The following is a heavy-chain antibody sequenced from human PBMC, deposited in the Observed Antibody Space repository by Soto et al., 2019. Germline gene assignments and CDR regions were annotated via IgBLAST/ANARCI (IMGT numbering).Heavy chain of an antibody. Sequence: GGSLRLSCAASGFTFDDYTMHWVRQAPGKGLEWVSLISWDGGSTYYADSVKGRFTISRDNSKNSLYLQMNSLRTEDTALYYCAKDGNSGSYYLFDYWGQGTLVTVS. CDR3: AKDGNSGSYYLFDY. J-gene: IGHJ4*02. CDR1: GFTFDDYT. D-gene: IGHD1-26*01. CDR2: ISWDGGST. V-gene: IGHV3-43*01.